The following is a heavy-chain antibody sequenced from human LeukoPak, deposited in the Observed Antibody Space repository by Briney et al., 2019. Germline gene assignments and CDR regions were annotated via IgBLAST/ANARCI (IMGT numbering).Heavy chain of an antibody. CDR1: GYTFTSFY. CDR3: AREIGGQFDP. Sequence: ASVKVSCKASGYTFTSFYIHWVRQAPGQGLEWMGIINPSGGSTSYAQRFQGRITMTRDTSTSTVYMELSSLRPEDTAVYYCAREIGGQFDPWGQGTLVTVSS. V-gene: IGHV1-46*01. CDR2: INPSGGST. D-gene: IGHD3-16*01. J-gene: IGHJ5*02.